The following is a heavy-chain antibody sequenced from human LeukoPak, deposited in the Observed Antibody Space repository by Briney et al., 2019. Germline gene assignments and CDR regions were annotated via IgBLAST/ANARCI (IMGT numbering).Heavy chain of an antibody. D-gene: IGHD3-10*01. J-gene: IGHJ6*03. CDR2: IYYSGST. V-gene: IGHV4-39*06. CDR3: ARDRYYYGSGSYYYYYYMDV. CDR1: GGSVSSSSYY. Sequence: SETLSLTCTVSGGSVSSSSYYWGWIRQPPGKGLEWIGSIYYSGSTYYNPSLKSRVSISVDTSKNQFPLKLNSLTAADTAVYYCARDRYYYGSGSYYYYYYMDVWGKGTTVTISS.